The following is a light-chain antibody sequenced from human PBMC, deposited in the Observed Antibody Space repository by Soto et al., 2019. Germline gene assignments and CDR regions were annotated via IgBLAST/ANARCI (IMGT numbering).Light chain of an antibody. J-gene: IGKJ3*01. Sequence: IQLTQSPSSLSASVGDRVSITCRASQDIKTYLAGYQQKQGKAPKLLISGTFTLQSGVPSRFNGSGSGTDFTLTISRLQPEDFATYYCQHLNNYPPFTFGPGTKVDLE. V-gene: IGKV1-9*01. CDR1: QDIKTY. CDR2: GTF. CDR3: QHLNNYPPFT.